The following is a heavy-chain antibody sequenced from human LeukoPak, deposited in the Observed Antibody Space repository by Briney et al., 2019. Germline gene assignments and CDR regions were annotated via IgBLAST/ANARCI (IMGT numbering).Heavy chain of an antibody. Sequence: SETLSLTCTVSGGSISSSSYYWGWIRQPPGKGLEWIGSIYYSGSTYYNPSLKRRVTISVDTSKNQFSLKLSSVTAADTAVYYCARQGRVITFGGVIVTTTYYWGQGTLVTVSS. CDR1: GGSISSSSYY. D-gene: IGHD3-16*02. CDR2: IYYSGST. V-gene: IGHV4-39*01. CDR3: ARQGRVITFGGVIVTTTYY. J-gene: IGHJ4*02.